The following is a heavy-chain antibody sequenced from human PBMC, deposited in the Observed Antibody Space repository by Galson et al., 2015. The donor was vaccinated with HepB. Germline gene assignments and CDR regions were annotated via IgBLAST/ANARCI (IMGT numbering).Heavy chain of an antibody. V-gene: IGHV3-15*07. CDR3: TTAYFEY. Sequence: SLRLSCAASGLSFTNAWMNWVRQAPGKGLEWVGRIKRKTDGGPTDYGAPVKGRFTISRDDSTNTLFLQMDSLKSEDTTVYYCTTAYFEYWGQGSLVTVSS. CDR1: GLSFTNAW. CDR2: IKRKTDGGPT. J-gene: IGHJ4*02.